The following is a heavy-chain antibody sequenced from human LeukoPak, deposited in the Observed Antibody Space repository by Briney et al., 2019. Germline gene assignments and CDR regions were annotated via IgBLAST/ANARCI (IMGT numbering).Heavy chain of an antibody. CDR1: GYTFTGYY. Sequence: ASVNVSCKASGYTFTGYYMHWVRQAPGQGLEWMGWINPNSGGTNYAQKFQGRVTMTRDTSISTAYMELSRLRSDDTAVYYCARGRITIFGVVIIPLDYWGQGTLVTVSS. J-gene: IGHJ4*02. V-gene: IGHV1-2*02. D-gene: IGHD3-3*01. CDR2: INPNSGGT. CDR3: ARGRITIFGVVIIPLDY.